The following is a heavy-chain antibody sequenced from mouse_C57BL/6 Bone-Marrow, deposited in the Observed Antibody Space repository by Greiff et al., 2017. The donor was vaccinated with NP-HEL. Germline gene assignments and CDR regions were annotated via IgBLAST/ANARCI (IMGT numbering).Heavy chain of an antibody. D-gene: IGHD2-1*01. Sequence: QVHVKQSGPGLVQPSQSLSITCTVSGISLTSYGVHWVRQSPGKGLEWLGVIWSGGSTDYNAAFISRLSISKDNSKSQVFFKMNSLQADDTAIYYCTSSTYYAMDYWGQGTSVTVSS. CDR3: TSSTYYAMDY. CDR1: GISLTSYG. J-gene: IGHJ4*01. V-gene: IGHV2-2*01. CDR2: IWSGGST.